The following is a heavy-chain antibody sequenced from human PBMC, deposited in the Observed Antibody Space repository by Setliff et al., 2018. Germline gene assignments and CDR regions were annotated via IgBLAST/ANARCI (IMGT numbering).Heavy chain of an antibody. CDR3: ARLIGYSYGYYYHYVDV. D-gene: IGHD5-18*01. Sequence: ETLSLTCNVSGASISSHAWSWIRQPPGKRLEYIGYLYTSGSTNYNPSLKSRVTMSVDTSKNQLSLKLTFVTAADTAIYYCARLIGYSYGYYYHYVDVWGKGTTVTV. CDR1: GASISSHA. J-gene: IGHJ6*03. CDR2: LYTSGST. V-gene: IGHV4-4*08.